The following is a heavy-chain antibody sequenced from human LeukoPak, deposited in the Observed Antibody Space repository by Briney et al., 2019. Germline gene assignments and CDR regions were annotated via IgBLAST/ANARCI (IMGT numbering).Heavy chain of an antibody. J-gene: IGHJ4*02. CDR2: IYYSGST. D-gene: IGHD6-19*01. Sequence: SETLSLTCTVSGGSISGYYWSWIRQPPGKGPEWIGYIYYSGSTNYNPSLKSRVTISVDTSKNQFSLKMNSVTAADTAVYYCARLASSGWSHCDYWGEGTLVTVSS. CDR1: GGSISGYY. CDR3: ARLASSGWSHCDY. V-gene: IGHV4-59*08.